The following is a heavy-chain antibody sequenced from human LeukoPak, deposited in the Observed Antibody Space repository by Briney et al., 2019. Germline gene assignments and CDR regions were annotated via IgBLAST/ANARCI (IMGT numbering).Heavy chain of an antibody. CDR1: GGSISSYY. J-gene: IGHJ4*02. D-gene: IGHD6-13*01. Sequence: SETLSLTCTVPGGSISSYYWSWIRQPPGKGLEWIGAIYYSETTNYNPSPKSRVTISVDKSNNQLSLELSSVTAADTAVYYDARXVYIAXXQYGYWGQGTLVTAS. CDR3: ARXVYIAXXQYGY. V-gene: IGHV4-59*01. CDR2: IYYSETT.